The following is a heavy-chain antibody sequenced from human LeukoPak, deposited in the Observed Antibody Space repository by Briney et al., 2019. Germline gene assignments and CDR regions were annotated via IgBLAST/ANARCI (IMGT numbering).Heavy chain of an antibody. CDR3: ARDRATVYFDY. CDR1: GGSISSSSYY. CDR2: IYYSGST. D-gene: IGHD1-1*01. V-gene: IGHV4-39*02. J-gene: IGHJ4*02. Sequence: SETLPLTCTVSGGSISSSSYYWGWIRQPPGKGLEWIGSIYYSGSTYYNPSLKSRVTISVDTSKNQFSLKLSSVTAADTAVYYCARDRATVYFDYWGQGTLVTVSS.